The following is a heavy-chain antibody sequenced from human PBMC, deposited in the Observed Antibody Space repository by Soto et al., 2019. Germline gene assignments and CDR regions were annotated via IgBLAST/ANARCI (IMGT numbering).Heavy chain of an antibody. D-gene: IGHD6-19*01. CDR2: ISYDGSNK. CDR3: AKLTAVAGRAFDY. V-gene: IGHV3-30*18. Sequence: PGGSLRLSCAASGFTFSSYGMHWVRQAPGKGLEWVAVISYDGSNKYYADSVKGRFTISRDNSKNTLYLQMNSLRAEDTAVYYCAKLTAVAGRAFDYWGQGTLVTVSS. J-gene: IGHJ4*02. CDR1: GFTFSSYG.